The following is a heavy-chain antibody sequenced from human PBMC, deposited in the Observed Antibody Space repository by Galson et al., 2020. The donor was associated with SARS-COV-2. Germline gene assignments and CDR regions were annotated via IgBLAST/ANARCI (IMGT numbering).Heavy chain of an antibody. CDR1: GFTFKDFW. CDR2: IRGDGSET. D-gene: IGHD6-19*01. CDR3: TREGWQGGY. Sequence: GESLRLSCVVSGFTFKDFWMSWFRQAPGKGPEWVANIRGDGSETNYVDSVEGRFSISRDNAMNSLYLQMDSLRVEDSAVYYCTREGWQGGYWGQGTRVTVSS. J-gene: IGHJ4*02. V-gene: IGHV3-7*01.